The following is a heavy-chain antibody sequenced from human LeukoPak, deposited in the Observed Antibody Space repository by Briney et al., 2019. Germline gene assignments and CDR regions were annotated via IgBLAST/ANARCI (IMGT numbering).Heavy chain of an antibody. CDR1: GFTFSSYA. Sequence: PGGSLRLSCAASGFTFSSYAMSWVRQVPGKAPEWVSGISGSGGSTYSADSVKGRFTMSRDNSKNTLYLQMNTLRAEDTAVYYCARNIYASGSFYTFDIWGQGTKVTVSS. D-gene: IGHD3-10*01. CDR3: ARNIYASGSFYTFDI. CDR2: ISGSGGST. V-gene: IGHV3-23*01. J-gene: IGHJ3*02.